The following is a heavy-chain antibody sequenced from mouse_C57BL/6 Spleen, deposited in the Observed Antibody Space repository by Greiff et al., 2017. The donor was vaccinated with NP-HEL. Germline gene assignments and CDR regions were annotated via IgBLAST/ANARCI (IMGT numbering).Heavy chain of an antibody. CDR3: ARRRPHWYFDV. CDR1: GFTFSDYY. Sequence: EVKLMESEGGLVQPGSSMKLSCTASGFTFSDYYMAWVRQVPEKGLEWVANINYDGSSTYYLDSLKSRFIISRDNAKNILYLQMSSLKSEDTATYYCARRRPHWYFDVWGTGTTVTVSS. J-gene: IGHJ1*03. CDR2: INYDGSST. V-gene: IGHV5-16*01.